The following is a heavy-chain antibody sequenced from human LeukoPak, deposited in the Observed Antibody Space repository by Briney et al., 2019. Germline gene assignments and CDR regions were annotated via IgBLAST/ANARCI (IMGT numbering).Heavy chain of an antibody. V-gene: IGHV3-30-3*01. CDR2: ISFDGNNK. J-gene: IGHJ3*02. CDR3: ARDPKGGFSYGWGAFDI. CDR1: GFTFSSCA. Sequence: GRSLRLSCAASGFTFSSCAMHWVRQALGKGLEWVAIISFDGNNKYYADSVKGRFIISRDNSKNTLYLQMNSLRAEDTAVYYCARDPKGGFSYGWGAFDIWGQGTMVTVSS. D-gene: IGHD5-18*01.